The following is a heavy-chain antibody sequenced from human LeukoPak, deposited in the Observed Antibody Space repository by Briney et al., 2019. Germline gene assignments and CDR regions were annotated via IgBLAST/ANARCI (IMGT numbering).Heavy chain of an antibody. J-gene: IGHJ4*02. CDR2: IKPDGSET. Sequence: GGSLRLSCAASGFMFSTYWMTWVRQAPGKGLEWVANIKPDGSETYYVDSVKGRFTISRDNTKNLLCLQMYSLRGEDAAVYYCGGFGYEAAVDLWGQGTLVTVSS. CDR1: GFMFSTYW. CDR3: GGFGYEAAVDL. V-gene: IGHV3-7*01. D-gene: IGHD6-13*01.